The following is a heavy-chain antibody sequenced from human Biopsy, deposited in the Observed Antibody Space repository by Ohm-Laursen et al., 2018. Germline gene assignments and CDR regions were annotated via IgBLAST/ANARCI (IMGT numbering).Heavy chain of an antibody. CDR3: ARLGSGDYFPTFFDF. CDR1: GVSTNGGRYY. CDR2: IFYSANT. V-gene: IGHV4-31*03. Sequence: TLSLTCTVSGVSTNGGRYYWNWIRHHPGKGLEWIGNIFYSANTYYNPSLKSRVTISVDTSKNQFSLKLSSVTVADTAVYYCARLGSGDYFPTFFDFWGQGALVTVSS. D-gene: IGHD5-12*01. J-gene: IGHJ4*02.